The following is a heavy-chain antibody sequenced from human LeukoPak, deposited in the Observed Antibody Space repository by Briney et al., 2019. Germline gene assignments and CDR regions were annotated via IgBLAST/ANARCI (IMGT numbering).Heavy chain of an antibody. V-gene: IGHV4-59*01. CDR1: GGSISSYY. J-gene: IGHJ3*02. D-gene: IGHD3-10*01. CDR2: IYYSGST. CDR3: ARIVRGVISPDDAFAI. Sequence: SETLSLTCTVSGGSISSYYWSWIRQPPGKGLEWIGYIYYSGSTNYNPSLKSRVTISVDTSKNQFSLKLSSVTAADTAVYYCARIVRGVISPDDAFAIWGQGTMVTVSS.